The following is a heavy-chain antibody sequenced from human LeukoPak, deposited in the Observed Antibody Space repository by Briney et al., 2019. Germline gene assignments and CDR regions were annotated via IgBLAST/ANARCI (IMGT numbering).Heavy chain of an antibody. CDR1: GCSFTSYW. CDR2: IDPSDSYT. V-gene: IGHV5-10-1*01. D-gene: IGHD6-13*01. Sequence: GASLQISCKGSGCSFTSYWISWVRQMPGKGLEWMGRIDPSDSYTNYSPSFQGHVTISADKSISTAYLQWSSLKASDTAMYYCARHRPMYSRWFDPWGQGTLVTVSS. J-gene: IGHJ5*02. CDR3: ARHRPMYSRWFDP.